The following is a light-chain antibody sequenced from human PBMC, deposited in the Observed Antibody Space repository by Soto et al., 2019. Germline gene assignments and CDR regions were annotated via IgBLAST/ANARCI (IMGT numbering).Light chain of an antibody. J-gene: IGKJ4*01. CDR2: LGS. V-gene: IGKV2-28*01. Sequence: EIVLTQSPLSLPVTPGEPASISCRSSRSILGSSGYNYLNWYLQKPGQSPQLLIYLGSSRASGVPDRFSGSGSGRDFTLTISRVQAGDVGVYFCAQGLAVPFTFGGGTKVEI. CDR1: RSILGSSGYNY. CDR3: AQGLAVPFT.